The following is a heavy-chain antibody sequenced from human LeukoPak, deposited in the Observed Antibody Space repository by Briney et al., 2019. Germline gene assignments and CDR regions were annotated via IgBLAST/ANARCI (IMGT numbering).Heavy chain of an antibody. CDR2: IYTSGST. D-gene: IGHD6-13*01. J-gene: IGHJ6*03. CDR3: AREGIAAAGTPPHYYYYMDV. V-gene: IGHV4-61*02. Sequence: SETLSLTCTVSGGSISSGSYYWSWIRQPAGKGLEGIGRIYTSGSTNYNPSLKSRLIISVDTSKTQLSLRLSSVTAADTAVYYCAREGIAAAGTPPHYYYYMDVWGKGTTVTVSS. CDR1: GGSISSGSYY.